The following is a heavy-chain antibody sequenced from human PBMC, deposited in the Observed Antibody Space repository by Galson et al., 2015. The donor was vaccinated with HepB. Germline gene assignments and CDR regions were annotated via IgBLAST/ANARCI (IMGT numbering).Heavy chain of an antibody. CDR3: AGCTSCPEADYYYYYMDV. Sequence: SVKVSCKASGGTFSSYAISWVRQAPGQGLEWMGGIIPIFGTANYAQKFQGRVTITADESTSTAYMELSSLRSEDTAVYYCAGCTSCPEADYYYYYMDVWGKGTTVTVSS. V-gene: IGHV1-69*13. J-gene: IGHJ6*03. D-gene: IGHD2-2*01. CDR2: IIPIFGTA. CDR1: GGTFSSYA.